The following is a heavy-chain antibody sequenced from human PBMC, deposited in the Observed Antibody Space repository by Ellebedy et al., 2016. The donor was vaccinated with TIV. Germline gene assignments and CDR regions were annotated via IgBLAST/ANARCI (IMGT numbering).Heavy chain of an antibody. D-gene: IGHD3-22*01. V-gene: IGHV1-18*04. CDR2: ISGSNGNT. CDR1: GYTFTSYY. Sequence: ASVKVSCKASGYTFTSYYMHWVRQAPGQGLEWVGWISGSNGNTESAQKFQGRVSMTTDTSTSTAYMDLRSLRSDDTAVYYCARAFYDSSGYSPLARPFFDYWGQGTLVTVSS. CDR3: ARAFYDSSGYSPLARPFFDY. J-gene: IGHJ4*02.